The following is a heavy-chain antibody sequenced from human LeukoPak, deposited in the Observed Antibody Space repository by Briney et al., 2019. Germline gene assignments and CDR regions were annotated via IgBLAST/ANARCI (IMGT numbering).Heavy chain of an antibody. CDR1: GYTFTGYY. Sequence: GASVTVSFKSSGYTFTGYYMHWVRQAPGQGLEWMGWINPNSGGRNYAQKFQGRVTMTRDTSISTAYMEVSRLRSDDTAVYYCARDYGDYLPRDDAFDIWGQRTMVTVSS. J-gene: IGHJ3*02. V-gene: IGHV1-2*02. CDR3: ARDYGDYLPRDDAFDI. CDR2: INPNSGGR. D-gene: IGHD4-17*01.